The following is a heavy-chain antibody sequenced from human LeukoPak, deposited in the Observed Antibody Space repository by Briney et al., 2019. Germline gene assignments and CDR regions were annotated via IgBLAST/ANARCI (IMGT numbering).Heavy chain of an antibody. Sequence: PGGSLRLSCAASGFTFSSYAMNWVRQAPGKGLEWVSAISGSGGSTYYADSVKGRFTISRDNSKNTLYLQMNSLRAEDTAVYYCAKGALNWDDNSPFDYWGQGTLVTVSS. V-gene: IGHV3-23*01. CDR2: ISGSGGST. CDR3: AKGALNWDDNSPFDY. D-gene: IGHD7-27*01. CDR1: GFTFSSYA. J-gene: IGHJ4*02.